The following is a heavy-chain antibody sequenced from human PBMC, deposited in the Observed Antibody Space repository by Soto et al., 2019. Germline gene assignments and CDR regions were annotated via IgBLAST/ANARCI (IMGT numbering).Heavy chain of an antibody. Sequence: GSLRLSCAASGFNFRAYGMHWVRQAPGKGLQWEAVMSSDASNKYYADSVKGRFTISRDNSQNTLYLQMNSLRPEDTAVYYCAKGSSSVYYYYYGMDVWGQGTTVTVSS. CDR1: GFNFRAYG. J-gene: IGHJ6*02. CDR3: AKGSSSVYYYYYGMDV. D-gene: IGHD6-6*01. CDR2: MSSDASNK. V-gene: IGHV3-30*18.